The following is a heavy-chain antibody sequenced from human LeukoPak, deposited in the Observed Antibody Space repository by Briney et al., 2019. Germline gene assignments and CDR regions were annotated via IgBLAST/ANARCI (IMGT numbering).Heavy chain of an antibody. Sequence: GGSLRLSCAASGFTFSNYAMTWVRQAPGKGLQWVSAISGEGIYTYYIDSVKGRFTTSRDNSKNTLFLQINSLRADDTAVYYCAKNYGTSRPFYDYWGQGIVVTVSS. J-gene: IGHJ4*02. CDR3: AKNYGTSRPFYDY. D-gene: IGHD4-17*01. CDR2: ISGEGIYT. CDR1: GFTFSNYA. V-gene: IGHV3-23*01.